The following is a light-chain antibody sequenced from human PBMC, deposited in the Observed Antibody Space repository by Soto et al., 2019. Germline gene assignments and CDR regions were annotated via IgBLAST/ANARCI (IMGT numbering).Light chain of an antibody. V-gene: IGKV3-15*01. CDR1: QSVSSN. CDR2: GAS. Sequence: EIVMTQSPATLSVSPGERATLSCRASQSVSSNLAWYQQKPGQAPRLLIYGASTRATGIPARFSGGGSGTEFTLTISSLXSEDFAVYYCQQYNNWPPWTFGQGTKVDIK. CDR3: QQYNNWPPWT. J-gene: IGKJ1*01.